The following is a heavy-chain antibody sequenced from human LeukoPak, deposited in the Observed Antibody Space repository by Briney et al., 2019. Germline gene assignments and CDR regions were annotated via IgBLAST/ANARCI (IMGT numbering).Heavy chain of an antibody. CDR2: INPNSGGT. J-gene: IGHJ6*02. D-gene: IGHD6-13*01. CDR1: GYTFTGYY. CDR3: ARGIAAAGTIAYYYGMDV. V-gene: IGHV1-2*02. Sequence: ASVKVSCKASGYTFTGYYMHWVRQAPGQGLEWMGWINPNSGGTNYAQKFQGRVTMTRDTSTSTVYMELSSLRSEDTAVYYCARGIAAAGTIAYYYGMDVWGQGTTVTVSS.